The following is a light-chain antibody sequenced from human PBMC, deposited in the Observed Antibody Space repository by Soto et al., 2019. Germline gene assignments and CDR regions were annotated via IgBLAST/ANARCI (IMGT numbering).Light chain of an antibody. Sequence: QSVLTQPPSVSGAPGQRITISCTGSRSNIGAGYDVHWFQQVPGTAPTLRIYFNNNRPSGVPDRFSGSKSGTSASLAITGLQVEDEADYYCQSYDSSLSGWVFGTGTKLTVL. J-gene: IGLJ1*01. CDR3: QSYDSSLSGWV. V-gene: IGLV1-40*01. CDR1: RSNIGAGYD. CDR2: FNN.